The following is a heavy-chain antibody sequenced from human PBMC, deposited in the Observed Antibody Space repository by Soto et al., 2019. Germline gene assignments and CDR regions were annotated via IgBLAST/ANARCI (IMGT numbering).Heavy chain of an antibody. D-gene: IGHD6-19*01. CDR2: ISGSGDST. J-gene: IGHJ3*02. CDR1: GFTFSNYA. V-gene: IGHV3-23*01. CDR3: AKVRWIAVANDAFDI. Sequence: GGSLRLSCAASGFTFSNYAMSWVRQAPGKGLEWVSAISGSGDSTDNADSVKGRFSIFRDNSQNTLYLQMNSLKAEDTAVYYCAKVRWIAVANDAFDIWGQGTMVTVSS.